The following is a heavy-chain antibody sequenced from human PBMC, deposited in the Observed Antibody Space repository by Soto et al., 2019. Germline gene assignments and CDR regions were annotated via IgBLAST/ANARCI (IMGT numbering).Heavy chain of an antibody. D-gene: IGHD3-9*01. V-gene: IGHV3-23*01. Sequence: EVQLLESGGGLVQPGGSLRLSCAASGFTFSSYAMSWVRQAPGKGLEWVSAISGSGGSTYYADSVKGRFTISRDNSKNTQYLQMNSLRAEDTAVYYCAKLDVLRFFDWLSHPNWFDPWGQGTLVTVSS. CDR1: GFTFSSYA. CDR2: ISGSGGST. J-gene: IGHJ5*02. CDR3: AKLDVLRFFDWLSHPNWFDP.